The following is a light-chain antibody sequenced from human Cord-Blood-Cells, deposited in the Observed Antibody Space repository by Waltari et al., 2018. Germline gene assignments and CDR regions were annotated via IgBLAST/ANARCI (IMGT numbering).Light chain of an antibody. CDR3: QSYDSSNQV. Sequence: MLPLPHSLSQSPAQKVTISFTLISVSIASNYAPSYQQRPGSSPTTVIYEDNQRPSGVPDRFSGAIDSSSNSASLTISGLKTEDDADYCCQSYDSSNQVFGGGTKLTVL. V-gene: IGLV6-57*01. CDR1: SVSIASNY. CDR2: EDN. J-gene: IGLJ3*02.